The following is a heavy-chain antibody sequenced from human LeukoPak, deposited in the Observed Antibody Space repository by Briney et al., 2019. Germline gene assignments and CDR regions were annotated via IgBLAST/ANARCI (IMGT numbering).Heavy chain of an antibody. CDR3: AKPLSIFGVVIIPYYFDY. J-gene: IGHJ4*02. D-gene: IGHD3-3*01. CDR1: GFTVSSNE. CDR2: ISGSGGST. Sequence: GGSLRLSCAASGFTVSSNEMSWVRQAPGKGLEWVSSISGSGGSTYYADSVKGRFTISRDNSKNTLYLQMNSLRAEDTAVYYCAKPLSIFGVVIIPYYFDYWGQGTLVTVSS. V-gene: IGHV3-23*01.